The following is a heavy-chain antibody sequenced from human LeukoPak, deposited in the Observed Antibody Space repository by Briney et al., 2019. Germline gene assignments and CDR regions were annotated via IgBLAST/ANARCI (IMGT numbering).Heavy chain of an antibody. J-gene: IGHJ4*02. V-gene: IGHV4-39*01. CDR2: IHYSGST. Sequence: SETLSLTCTVSGGSISSPTYYWAWIRQPPGKGLEWIGTIHYSGSTFYNPSLKSRVTISVDTSKNQFSLKLSSVTAADTAVYYCARLGGYYDPPGYSGQGTLVTVSS. D-gene: IGHD3-22*01. CDR3: ARLGGYYDPPGY. CDR1: GGSISSPTYY.